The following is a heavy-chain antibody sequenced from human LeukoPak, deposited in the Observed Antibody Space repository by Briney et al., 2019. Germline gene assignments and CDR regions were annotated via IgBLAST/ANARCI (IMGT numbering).Heavy chain of an antibody. D-gene: IGHD4-11*01. CDR1: GFTFSSYG. V-gene: IGHV3-48*04. CDR3: ARVNGYSNYDA. Sequence: GGSLRLSCAASGFTFSSYGMYWVRQAPGKGLEWVSYISSSGSTIYYADSVKGRFTISRDNAKNSLYLQMNSLRAEDTAVYYCARVNGYSNYDAWGQGTLVTVSS. J-gene: IGHJ5*02. CDR2: ISSSGSTI.